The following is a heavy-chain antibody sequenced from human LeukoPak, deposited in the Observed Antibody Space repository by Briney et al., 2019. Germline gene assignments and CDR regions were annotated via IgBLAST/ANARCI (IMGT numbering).Heavy chain of an antibody. D-gene: IGHD3-3*01. V-gene: IGHV3-23*01. Sequence: GGSLRLSCAASGFTFSSYGMSWVRQVPGKGLEWVSAISGPGGNTYYADSVKGRFTISRDNSKNTLFLQMNSLRAEDTAVYYCARGSASHASVLRFLPVGYWGQGTLVTVSS. CDR3: ARGSASHASVLRFLPVGY. CDR1: GFTFSSYG. J-gene: IGHJ4*02. CDR2: ISGPGGNT.